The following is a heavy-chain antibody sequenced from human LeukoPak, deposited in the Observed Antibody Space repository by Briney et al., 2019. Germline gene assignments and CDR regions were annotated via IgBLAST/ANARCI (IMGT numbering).Heavy chain of an antibody. J-gene: IGHJ5*02. D-gene: IGHD4-17*01. V-gene: IGHV4-4*07. CDR2: IYTSGST. Sequence: SETLSLTCTVSGGSISSYYWSWIRQPAGKGLEWIGRIYTSGSTNYNPSLKSRVTMSVDTSKNQFSLKLSSVTAADTAVYYCARRVNDYGDYVQLSSRHNWFDPWGQGTLVTVSS. CDR1: GGSISSYY. CDR3: ARRVNDYGDYVQLSSRHNWFDP.